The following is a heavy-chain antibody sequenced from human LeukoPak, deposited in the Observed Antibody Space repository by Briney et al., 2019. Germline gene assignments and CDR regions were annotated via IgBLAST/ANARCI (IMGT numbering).Heavy chain of an antibody. D-gene: IGHD5-24*01. Sequence: GGSLRLSCAASGFTVSSNYMSWVRQAPGKGLEWVSVIYSGGSTYYADSVKGRFTISRDNAKNSLYLQMNSLRDEDTAVYYCARDGRRDGYNLGSKVAFDIWGQGTMVTVSS. CDR3: ARDGRRDGYNLGSKVAFDI. J-gene: IGHJ3*02. CDR2: IYSGGST. V-gene: IGHV3-66*01. CDR1: GFTVSSNY.